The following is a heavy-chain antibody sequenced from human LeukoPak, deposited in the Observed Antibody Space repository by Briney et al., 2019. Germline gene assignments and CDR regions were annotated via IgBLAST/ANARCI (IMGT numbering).Heavy chain of an antibody. CDR2: INHSGST. CDR1: GGSFSGYY. D-gene: IGHD3-10*01. Sequence: SETLPLTCAVYGGSFSGYYWSWIRQPPGKGLEWIGEINHSGSTNYNPSLKSRVTISVDTSKNQFSLKLSSVTAADTAVYYCARGITMVRGGPFDYWGQGTLVTVSS. J-gene: IGHJ4*02. V-gene: IGHV4-34*01. CDR3: ARGITMVRGGPFDY.